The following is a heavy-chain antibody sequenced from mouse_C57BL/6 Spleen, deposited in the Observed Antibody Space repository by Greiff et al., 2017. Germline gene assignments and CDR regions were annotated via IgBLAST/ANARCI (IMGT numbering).Heavy chain of an antibody. CDR3: ATLYGSSYGWYFDV. CDR1: GFTFSSYG. J-gene: IGHJ1*03. Sequence: EVHLVESGGDLVKPGGSLKLSCAASGFTFSSYGMSWVRQTPDKRLEWVATISSGGSYTYYPDSVKGRFTISRDNAKNTLYLQMSSLKSEDTAMYYCATLYGSSYGWYFDVWGTGTTVTVSS. CDR2: ISSGGSYT. D-gene: IGHD1-1*01. V-gene: IGHV5-6*01.